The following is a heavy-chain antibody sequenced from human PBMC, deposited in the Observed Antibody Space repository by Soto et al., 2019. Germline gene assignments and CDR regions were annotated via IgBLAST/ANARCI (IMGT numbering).Heavy chain of an antibody. V-gene: IGHV3-21*01. J-gene: IGHJ4*02. Sequence: GGSLRLSCAASGFTFSSYSMNWVRQAPGKGLEWVSSISSSSSYIYYADSVKGRFTISRDNAKNSLYLQMNSLRAEDTAVYYCATSLWFGDAAFDYWGQGTLVTVSS. CDR3: ATSLWFGDAAFDY. D-gene: IGHD3-10*01. CDR2: ISSSSSYI. CDR1: GFTFSSYS.